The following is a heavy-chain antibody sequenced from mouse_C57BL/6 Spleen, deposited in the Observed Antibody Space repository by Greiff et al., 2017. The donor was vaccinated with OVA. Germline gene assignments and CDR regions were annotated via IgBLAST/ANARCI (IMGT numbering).Heavy chain of an antibody. Sequence: EVQLQQSGPELVKPGASVKISCKASGYTFTDYYMNWVKQSHGKSLEWIGDINPNNGGTSYNQKFKGKATLTVDKSSSTAYMELRSLTSEDSAVYYCARSGIYYGYEKDAMDYWGQGTSVTVSS. J-gene: IGHJ4*01. V-gene: IGHV1-26*01. CDR1: GYTFTDYY. CDR2: INPNNGGT. CDR3: ARSGIYYGYEKDAMDY. D-gene: IGHD2-2*01.